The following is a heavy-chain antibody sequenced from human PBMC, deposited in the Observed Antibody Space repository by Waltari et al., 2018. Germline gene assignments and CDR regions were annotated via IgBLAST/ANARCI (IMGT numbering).Heavy chain of an antibody. J-gene: IGHJ4*02. CDR2: IGYDGSNK. CDR1: GFTFSSYG. CDR3: ARDREGVMVRGVIMAFDY. D-gene: IGHD3-10*01. Sequence: QVQLVESGGGVVQPGRSLRLSCAASGFTFSSYGMHWVRQAPGKGLEWVAVIGYDGSNKYYADSGKGRFTISRDNSKNTLYLQMNSLRAEDTAVYYCARDREGVMVRGVIMAFDYWGQGTLVTVSS. V-gene: IGHV3-33*01.